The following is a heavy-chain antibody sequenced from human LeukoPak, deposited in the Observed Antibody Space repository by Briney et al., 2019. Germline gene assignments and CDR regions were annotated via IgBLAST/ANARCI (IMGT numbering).Heavy chain of an antibody. J-gene: IGHJ6*02. CDR1: GYSFTSYW. CDR2: IYPGDSDT. Sequence: GESLKISCKGSGYSFTSYWIGWVRQMPGKGLEWMGIIYPGDSDTRYSPSFQGQVTISADKSISTAYLQWSSLKASDTAMYYCARHGRSGGRYYYYGMDVWGQGTTVTVSS. V-gene: IGHV5-51*01. CDR3: ARHGRSGGRYYYYGMDV. D-gene: IGHD2-15*01.